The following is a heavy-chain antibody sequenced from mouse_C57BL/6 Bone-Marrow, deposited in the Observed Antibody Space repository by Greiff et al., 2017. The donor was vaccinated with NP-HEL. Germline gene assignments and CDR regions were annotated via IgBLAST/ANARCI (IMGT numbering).Heavy chain of an antibody. CDR2: INPSSGYT. D-gene: IGHD2-4*01. Sequence: QVQLKESGAELAKPGASVKLSCKASGYTFTSYWMHWVKQRPGQGLEWIGYINPSSGYTKYNQKFKDKATLTADKSSSTAYMQLSSLTYEDSAGYYCARSYYDYLWFAYWGQGTLVTVSA. CDR3: ARSYYDYLWFAY. J-gene: IGHJ3*01. V-gene: IGHV1-7*01. CDR1: GYTFTSYW.